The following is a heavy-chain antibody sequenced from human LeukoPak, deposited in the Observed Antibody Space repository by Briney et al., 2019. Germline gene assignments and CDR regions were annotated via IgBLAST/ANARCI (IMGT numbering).Heavy chain of an antibody. CDR3: ARWFCSSTTCYHMDV. CDR2: IYYRGNT. D-gene: IGHD2/OR15-2a*01. Sequence: SETLSLTCTVSGGSISSYYWSWIRQLPGKGLEYIGHIYYRGNTDYNPSLKSRVTISVDTSKNQFSLNLSSVTAADTAVYHCARWFCSSTTCYHMDVWGKGTTVTVSS. V-gene: IGHV4-59*01. CDR1: GGSISSYY. J-gene: IGHJ6*03.